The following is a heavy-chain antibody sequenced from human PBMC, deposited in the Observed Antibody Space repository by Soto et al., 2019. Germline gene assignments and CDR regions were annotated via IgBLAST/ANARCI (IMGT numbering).Heavy chain of an antibody. D-gene: IGHD5-18*01. CDR1: GGTFSSYT. V-gene: IGHV1-69*02. J-gene: IGHJ1*01. CDR2: IIPIFGVA. CDR3: ARGGGAYSY. Sequence: QVQLVQSGAEVKEPGSSVNVSCKASGGTFSSYTISRVRQAPGQGLEWMGRIIPIFGVADYAQKFQGRLTITADKSTSTAYMELSSLKSEDTAVYYCARGGGAYSYWGQGTLVTVS.